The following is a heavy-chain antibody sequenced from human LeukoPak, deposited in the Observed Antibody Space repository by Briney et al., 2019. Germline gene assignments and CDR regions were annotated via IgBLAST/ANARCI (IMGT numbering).Heavy chain of an antibody. D-gene: IGHD3-10*01. CDR3: GADSMPRGVFSYAFDI. CDR1: GFTFTSSA. CDR2: IVVGSGDT. V-gene: IGHV1-58*01. Sequence: APVKVSCKASGFTFTSSAVQWVRQSRGQRLEWIGWIVVGSGDTNSAQKFQERVTITRDMSTRTAYMELSSLRSEDTAVYYCGADSMPRGVFSYAFDIWGQGTMVTVSS. J-gene: IGHJ3*02.